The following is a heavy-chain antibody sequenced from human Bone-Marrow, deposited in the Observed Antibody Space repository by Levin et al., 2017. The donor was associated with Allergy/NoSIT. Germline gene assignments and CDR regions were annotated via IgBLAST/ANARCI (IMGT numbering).Heavy chain of an antibody. Sequence: GESLKISCAASGFAFSDHYMNWVRQAPGKGLEWLAYFSGSGGYTKYADTVKGRFIISRDNAKNSLYLQMDNLRADDTGVYYCARRGATCNRATCSHYFYMDVWGKGTTVTVS. CDR1: GFAFSDHY. V-gene: IGHV3-11*06. J-gene: IGHJ6*03. CDR3: ARRGATCNRATCSHYFYMDV. CDR2: FSGSGGYT. D-gene: IGHD2-2*01.